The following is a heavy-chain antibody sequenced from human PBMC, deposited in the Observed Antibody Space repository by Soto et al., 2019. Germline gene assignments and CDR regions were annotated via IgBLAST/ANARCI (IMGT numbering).Heavy chain of an antibody. V-gene: IGHV3-23*01. CDR1: GFPFSSYV. Sequence: DVQLLESGGGLVQPGGSLRLSCAVSGFPFSSYVMTWVRQAPWKGLEWVSVISGGGGSTNYAESVKGRFTISRDNSENTLYLQMNSLRAEDTAVYYCAKAVTLVRGINPYSYGLDVWGQGTTVTVSS. D-gene: IGHD3-10*01. CDR3: AKAVTLVRGINPYSYGLDV. J-gene: IGHJ6*02. CDR2: ISGGGGST.